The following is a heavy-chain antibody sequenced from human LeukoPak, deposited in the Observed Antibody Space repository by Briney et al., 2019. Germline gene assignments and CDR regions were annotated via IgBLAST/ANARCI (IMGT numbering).Heavy chain of an antibody. CDR3: VKVGSPARVLNAFDI. J-gene: IGHJ3*02. D-gene: IGHD4/OR15-4a*01. CDR1: GFTLSSYA. Sequence: GGSPRLSCSASGFTLSSYAMHWVRQAPGKGLEHVSAISTNGGSTYYADSVKGRFTISRDNSNNTLYLQMSSLRADDTAVYYCVKVGSPARVLNAFDIWGRGTMVTVSS. V-gene: IGHV3-64D*06. CDR2: ISTNGGST.